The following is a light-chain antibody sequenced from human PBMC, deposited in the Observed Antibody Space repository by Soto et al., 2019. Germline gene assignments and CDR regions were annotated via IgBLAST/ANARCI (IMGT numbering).Light chain of an antibody. CDR1: SSNIGSNY. V-gene: IGLV1-47*01. J-gene: IGLJ3*02. CDR3: AAWDDSLSGRV. Sequence: QAVVTQPPSASGTPGQRVTISCSGSSSNIGSNYVYWYLQLPGTAPKLLIYRNNQRPSGVPDRFSGSKSGTSASLAISGLRSEDEADYYCAAWDDSLSGRVFGGGTKVTVL. CDR2: RNN.